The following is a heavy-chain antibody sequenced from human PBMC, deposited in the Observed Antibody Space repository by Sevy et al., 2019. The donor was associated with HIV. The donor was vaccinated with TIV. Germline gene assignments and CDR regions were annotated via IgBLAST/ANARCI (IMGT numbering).Heavy chain of an antibody. CDR2: IDPSDSYT. D-gene: IGHD6-13*01. V-gene: IGHV5-10-1*01. CDR1: GYSFTSYW. J-gene: IGHJ6*03. Sequence: GESLKISCKGSGYSFTSYWISWVRQMPGKGLEWMGRIDPSDSYTNYSPSFQGHVTISADKSISTAYLQWSSLKASDTAMYYCGRHGSRGSSWYSGHYYYYYMDVWGKGTTVTVSS. CDR3: GRHGSRGSSWYSGHYYYYYMDV.